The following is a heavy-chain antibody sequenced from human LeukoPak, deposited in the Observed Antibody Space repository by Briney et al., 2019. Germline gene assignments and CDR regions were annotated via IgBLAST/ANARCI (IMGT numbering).Heavy chain of an antibody. CDR2: INYSGST. J-gene: IGHJ4*02. D-gene: IGHD6-13*01. V-gene: IGHV4-39*01. Sequence: SETLSLTCTVSGGSVSTSSYYWGWIRQPPGKGLEWIGSINYSGSTYYNPSLKSRVTISVDTSKNEFSLKLRSVTAADTAVHYCARLGVAAGGRCYSDYWGQGTLVTVSS. CDR1: GGSVSTSSYY. CDR3: ARLGVAAGGRCYSDY.